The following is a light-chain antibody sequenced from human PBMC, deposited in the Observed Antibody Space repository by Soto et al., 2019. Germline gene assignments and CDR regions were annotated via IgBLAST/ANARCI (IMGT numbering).Light chain of an antibody. J-gene: IGKJ1*01. CDR1: QSISSY. CDR2: AAV. CDR3: QQTYSSPQWT. Sequence: DIQMTQSPSSLSASVGDRVTITCRASQSISSYLNWYQQKPGKPPKLLIYAAVSLQSGIPSRFSAHGSGTDFTLTISSLQPEDFATYYCQQTYSSPQWTFGQGTKVDIK. V-gene: IGKV1-39*01.